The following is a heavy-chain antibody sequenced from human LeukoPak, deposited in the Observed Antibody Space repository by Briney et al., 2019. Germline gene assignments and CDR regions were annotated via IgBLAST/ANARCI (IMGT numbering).Heavy chain of an antibody. V-gene: IGHV3-7*03. CDR3: ARDVNRGVFDI. CDR1: GFTFSNYW. J-gene: IGHJ3*02. CDR2: IKGDGSEK. Sequence: GGSLRLSCEASGFTFSNYWMSWVRQAAGKGLEWVANIKGDGSEKDSLDSVKGRFTISRDNPKNSVYLQMNRLRAEDTAVYYCARDVNRGVFDIWGQGTMVTVSS.